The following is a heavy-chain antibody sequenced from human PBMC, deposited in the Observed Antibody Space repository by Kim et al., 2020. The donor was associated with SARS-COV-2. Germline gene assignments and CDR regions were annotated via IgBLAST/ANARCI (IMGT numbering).Heavy chain of an antibody. D-gene: IGHD5-12*01. Sequence: ASVKVSCKASGYTFTSYGISWVRQAPGQGLEWMGWISAYNGNTNYAQKLQGRVTMTTDTSTSTAYMELRSLRSDDTAVYYCARGKFVDIVATIPLSGMDVWGQGTTVTVSS. J-gene: IGHJ6*02. CDR2: ISAYNGNT. V-gene: IGHV1-18*01. CDR1: GYTFTSYG. CDR3: ARGKFVDIVATIPLSGMDV.